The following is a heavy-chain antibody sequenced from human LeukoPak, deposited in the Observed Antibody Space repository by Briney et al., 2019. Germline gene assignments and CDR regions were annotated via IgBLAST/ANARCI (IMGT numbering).Heavy chain of an antibody. CDR3: AAVPVLFDY. D-gene: IGHD6-19*01. CDR2: ISYDGSNK. Sequence: GRSLRLSCAASGFTFSSYAMHWVRQAPGKGLEWVAVISYDGSNKYYADSVKGRFTISRDNSKNTLYLQMNSLRAEDTAVYYCAAVPVLFDYWGQGTLVTVSS. CDR1: GFTFSSYA. V-gene: IGHV3-30-3*01. J-gene: IGHJ4*02.